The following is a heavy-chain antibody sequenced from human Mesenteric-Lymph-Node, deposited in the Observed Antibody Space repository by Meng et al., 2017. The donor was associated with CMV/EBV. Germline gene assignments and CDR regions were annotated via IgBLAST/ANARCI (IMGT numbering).Heavy chain of an antibody. Sequence: GGSLRLSCAASGFTFSSYGMHWVRQAPGKGLEWVSAISGSGDITYYADSVKGRFTISRANSKNLLYLEMDTLRVEDTATYYCAKAVRHCSADSCYSDSLYYFYGMDVWGQGTTVTVSS. CDR2: ISGSGDIT. CDR3: AKAVRHCSADSCYSDSLYYFYGMDV. D-gene: IGHD2-15*01. CDR1: GFTFSSYG. J-gene: IGHJ6*02. V-gene: IGHV3-23*01.